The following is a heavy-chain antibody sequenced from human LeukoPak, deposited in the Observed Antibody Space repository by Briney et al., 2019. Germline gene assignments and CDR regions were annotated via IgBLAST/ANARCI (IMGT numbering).Heavy chain of an antibody. D-gene: IGHD5-18*01. CDR3: ARDRRGYSYGSRSYYFDY. J-gene: IGHJ4*02. V-gene: IGHV4-59*12. CDR1: GGSISSYY. CDR2: IYDSGST. Sequence: PSETLSLTCTVSGGSISSYYWSWIRQPPGKGLEWIGYIYDSGSTNYNPSLKSRVTISVDTSKNQFSLKLSSVTAADTAVYYCARDRRGYSYGSRSYYFDYWGQGTLVTVSS.